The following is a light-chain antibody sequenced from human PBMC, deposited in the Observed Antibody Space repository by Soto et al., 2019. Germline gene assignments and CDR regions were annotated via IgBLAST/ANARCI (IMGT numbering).Light chain of an antibody. CDR2: TND. V-gene: IGLV1-44*01. J-gene: IGLJ1*01. CDR1: TSNIRTNT. Sequence: QPVLTQPPSASGTPGQRVTISCSGSTSNIRTNTVNWFQHLPGSAPKLLIYTNDQRPSGVPDRFSGSRSGTSASLAISGLQSEDEADYYCATWDDSVYVFGTGTKLTVL. CDR3: ATWDDSVYV.